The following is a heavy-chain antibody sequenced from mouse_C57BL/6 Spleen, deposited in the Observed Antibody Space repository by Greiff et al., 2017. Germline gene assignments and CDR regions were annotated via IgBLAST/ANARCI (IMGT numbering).Heavy chain of an antibody. CDR2: ISSGSSTL. J-gene: IGHJ3*01. CDR1: GFTFSDYG. D-gene: IGHD4-1*01. CDR3: ARGGTGTWFAD. V-gene: IGHV5-17*01. Sequence: DVMLVESGGGLVKPGGSLKLSCAASGFTFSDYGMHWVRQAPEKGLEWVAYISSGSSTLYYADTVKGRFTISRDNAKNTLFLQMTSLRSEDTAMYYCARGGTGTWFADWGQGTLVTVSA.